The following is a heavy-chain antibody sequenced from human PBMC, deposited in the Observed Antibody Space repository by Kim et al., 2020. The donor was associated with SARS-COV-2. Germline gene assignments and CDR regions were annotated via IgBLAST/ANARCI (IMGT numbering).Heavy chain of an antibody. D-gene: IGHD3-16*02. V-gene: IGHV4-59*01. CDR1: GGSISSYY. CDR3: ARYRPSTNWFDP. Sequence: SETLSLTCTVSGGSISSYYWSWIRQPPGKGLEWIGYIYYSGSTNYNPSLKSRVTISVDTSKNQFSLKLSSVTAADTAVYYCARYRPSTNWFDPWGQGTLVTVSS. J-gene: IGHJ5*02. CDR2: IYYSGST.